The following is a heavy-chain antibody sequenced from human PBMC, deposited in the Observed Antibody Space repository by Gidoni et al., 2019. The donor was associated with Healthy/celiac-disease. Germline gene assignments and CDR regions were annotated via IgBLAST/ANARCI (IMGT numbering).Heavy chain of an antibody. Sequence: QVPLVQSGAEVKTPGASVKVSCKASGYTFPSYDINWVRQATGQGLEWMGWMNPNSGNTGYAQKFQGRVTMTRNTSISTAYMELSSLRSEDTAVYYCARDYRGVRITMVRGVAGYWGQGTLVTVSS. CDR2: MNPNSGNT. CDR1: GYTFPSYD. J-gene: IGHJ4*02. D-gene: IGHD3-10*01. V-gene: IGHV1-8*01. CDR3: ARDYRGVRITMVRGVAGY.